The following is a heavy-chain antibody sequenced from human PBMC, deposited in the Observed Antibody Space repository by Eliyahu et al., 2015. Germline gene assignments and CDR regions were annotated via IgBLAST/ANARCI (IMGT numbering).Heavy chain of an antibody. J-gene: IGHJ6*02. Sequence: QEQLVQSGGGVVQPGRSLRLSCSASGFTFGAXAMQWVRQAPGKGLEWVAFISYDGTQIYHADSVKGRLTISRDNSRNTLSLQMNTLRPDDTAVYYCASTYRLADFFSFSAMDVWGPGATVTVSS. CDR1: GFTFGAXA. CDR3: ASTYRLADFFSFSAMDV. D-gene: IGHD3-3*01. CDR2: ISYDGTQI. V-gene: IGHV3-30*03.